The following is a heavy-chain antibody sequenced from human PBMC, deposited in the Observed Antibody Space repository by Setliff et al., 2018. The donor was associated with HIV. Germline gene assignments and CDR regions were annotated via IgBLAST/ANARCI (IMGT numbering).Heavy chain of an antibody. CDR3: ARKDGVGYCDSNSCYGIGPIDF. J-gene: IGHJ4*02. CDR2: INPKSGAT. V-gene: IGHV1-2*06. D-gene: IGHD2-2*01. Sequence: ASVKVSCKASGYSFTGYYVNWVRQAPGQGLEWMGRINPKSGATNLAQKFQGGVTLTRDTSVTTVYMELTSLRSDDTAVYYCARKDGVGYCDSNSCYGIGPIDFWGQGSLVTVSS. CDR1: GYSFTGYY.